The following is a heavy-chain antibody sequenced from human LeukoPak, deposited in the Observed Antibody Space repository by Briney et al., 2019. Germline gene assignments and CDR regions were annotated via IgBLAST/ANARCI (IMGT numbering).Heavy chain of an antibody. V-gene: IGHV4-61*02. CDR3: ARVLSSYYYYYMDV. Sequence: SETLSLTCTVSSGSISSGSYYWSWIRQPAGKGLEWIGRIYTSGSTNYNPSLKSRVTISVDTSKNQFSLKLSSVTAADTAVYYCARVLSSYYYYYMDVWGKGTTVTVSS. D-gene: IGHD6-19*01. CDR2: IYTSGST. J-gene: IGHJ6*03. CDR1: SGSISSGSYY.